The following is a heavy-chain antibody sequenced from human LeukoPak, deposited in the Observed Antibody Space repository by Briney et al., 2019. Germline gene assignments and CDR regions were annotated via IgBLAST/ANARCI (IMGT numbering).Heavy chain of an antibody. CDR1: GNTFTDYY. Sequence: ASLKVSCKPSGNTFTDYYIHWVRQAPGQRLEWMGWINPNSGGTNYAQKFQGRVTMTRDTSISTAYMELSSLISDDTALYYCARGFSYFDYWGQGTLVTVSS. CDR3: ARGFSYFDY. V-gene: IGHV1-2*02. CDR2: INPNSGGT. J-gene: IGHJ4*02.